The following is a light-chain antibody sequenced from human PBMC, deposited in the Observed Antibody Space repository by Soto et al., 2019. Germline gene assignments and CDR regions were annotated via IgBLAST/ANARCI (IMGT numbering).Light chain of an antibody. Sequence: ESVLTQSPGTLSFXPXXXXTXXXMASQSVSNSYLAWYQQKPGQAPRLLIYGASSRATGIPDRFSGSGSGTDFTLTISRLEPEDFAVHYCQQYGRSPLTFGGGTKVDIK. CDR2: GAS. V-gene: IGKV3-20*01. J-gene: IGKJ4*01. CDR3: QQYGRSPLT. CDR1: QSVSNSY.